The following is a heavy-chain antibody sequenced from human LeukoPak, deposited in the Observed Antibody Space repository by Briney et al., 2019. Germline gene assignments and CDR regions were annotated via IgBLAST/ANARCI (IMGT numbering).Heavy chain of an antibody. CDR1: GFTFSSYV. V-gene: IGHV3-30*04. Sequence: GGSLRLSCAASGFTFSSYVMHWVRQAPGKGLEWVAIISYDGSNEYYADSVKGRFTISRDNSKNTLYLQMNSLRAEDTAVYYCAKWLPNPDYWGQGTLVTVSS. J-gene: IGHJ4*02. CDR2: ISYDGSNE. D-gene: IGHD5-18*01. CDR3: AKWLPNPDY.